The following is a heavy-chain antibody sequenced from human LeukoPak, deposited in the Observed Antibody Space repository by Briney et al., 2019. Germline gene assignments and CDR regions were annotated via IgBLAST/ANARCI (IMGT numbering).Heavy chain of an antibody. D-gene: IGHD6-6*01. Sequence: ASVKVSCKASGYTFTSYYMHWVRQAPGQGLEWMGIINPSGGSTSYAQKFQGRVTMTRDTSTSTVYMELSSLRSEDTAVYYCARDLSTVQLAPHYYFDYWGQGTLVTVSS. V-gene: IGHV1-46*01. CDR1: GYTFTSYY. CDR2: INPSGGST. J-gene: IGHJ4*02. CDR3: ARDLSTVQLAPHYYFDY.